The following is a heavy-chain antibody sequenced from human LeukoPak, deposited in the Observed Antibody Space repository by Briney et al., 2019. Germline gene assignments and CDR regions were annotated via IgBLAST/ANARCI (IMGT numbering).Heavy chain of an antibody. D-gene: IGHD3-10*01. CDR1: GFTFSGYA. J-gene: IGHJ4*02. CDR2: ISYDGSNE. CDR3: ARVGYYASGPFSYFDY. Sequence: GGSLILSCAASGFTFSGYAMHWVRQAPGKGLEWVAVISYDGSNEYYADSVKGRFTISRDNSKNTLYLQMNSLSVEDTAVYYCARVGYYASGPFSYFDYWGQGTLVTVSS. V-gene: IGHV3-30-3*01.